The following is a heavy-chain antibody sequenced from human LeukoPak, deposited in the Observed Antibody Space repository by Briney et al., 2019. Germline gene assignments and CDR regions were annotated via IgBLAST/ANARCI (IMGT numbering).Heavy chain of an antibody. CDR1: GGSISSGGYY. V-gene: IGHV4-31*03. D-gene: IGHD3-22*01. J-gene: IGHJ4*02. CDR2: IYYSGST. Sequence: SETLSLTCTVSGGSISSGGYYWSWIRQHPGKGLEWIGYIYYSGSTYYNPSLKSRVTISVDTSKNQFSLKLSSVTAADTAVYYCAREEQTWLLHRYFDYWGQGTLVTVSS. CDR3: AREEQTWLLHRYFDY.